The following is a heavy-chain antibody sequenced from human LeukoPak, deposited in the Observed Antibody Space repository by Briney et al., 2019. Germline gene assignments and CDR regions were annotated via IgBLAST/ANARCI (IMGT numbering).Heavy chain of an antibody. V-gene: IGHV1-18*01. CDR3: AREKNWFDP. CDR1: GYTFTSYG. J-gene: IGHJ5*02. CDR2: ISTYNGNT. Sequence: ASMKVSCKASGYTFTSYGISWVRQAPGQGLEWMGWISTYNGNTSYAQKLQGRVTMTTDTSTSTAYMELSRLRSDDTAVYYCAREKNWFDPWGQGTLVTVSS.